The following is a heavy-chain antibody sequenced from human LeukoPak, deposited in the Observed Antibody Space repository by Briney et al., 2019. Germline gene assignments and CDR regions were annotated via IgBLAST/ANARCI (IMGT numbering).Heavy chain of an antibody. CDR1: GFTFSSYS. CDR3: ARDLNSGSYYGDAFDI. V-gene: IGHV3-21*01. D-gene: IGHD1-26*01. J-gene: IGHJ3*02. CDR2: ISTSSSYI. Sequence: GGSLRLSCAASGFTFSSYSMNWVRQAPGKGLEWVSFISTSSSYIHNADSVKGRFTISRDNAENSLYLQMNSLRAEDTAVYYCARDLNSGSYYGDAFDIWGQGTMVTVSS.